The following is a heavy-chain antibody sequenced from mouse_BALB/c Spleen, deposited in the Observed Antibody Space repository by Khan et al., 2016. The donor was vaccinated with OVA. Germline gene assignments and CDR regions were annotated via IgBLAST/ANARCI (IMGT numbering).Heavy chain of an antibody. CDR3: ASSYDGAWFAY. V-gene: IGHV1-77*01. D-gene: IGHD1-1*01. J-gene: IGHJ3*01. CDR1: GYTFTDYV. Sequence: QVQLKQSGPELVKPGASVKMSCKVSGYTFTDYVISWVKQRTGQGLEWIGEIYPGSGSTYYNEKFKGKATLTADKSSNTVNMQVSSLTSEDSAVFFCASSYDGAWFAYWGQGTLVTVSA. CDR2: IYPGSGST.